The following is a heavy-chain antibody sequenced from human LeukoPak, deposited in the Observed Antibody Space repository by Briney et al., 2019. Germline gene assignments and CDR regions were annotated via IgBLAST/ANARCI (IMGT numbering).Heavy chain of an antibody. J-gene: IGHJ4*02. CDR1: GGSFSGYY. D-gene: IGHD3-10*01. CDR2: INHSGST. Sequence: SETLSLTCAVYGGSFSGYYWSWIRQPPGKGLEWIGEINHSGSTNYNPSLKSRVTISVDTSKNQFSLKLSSVTAADTAVYYCARRYGSGGFDYWGQGTLVTVSS. V-gene: IGHV4-34*01. CDR3: ARRYGSGGFDY.